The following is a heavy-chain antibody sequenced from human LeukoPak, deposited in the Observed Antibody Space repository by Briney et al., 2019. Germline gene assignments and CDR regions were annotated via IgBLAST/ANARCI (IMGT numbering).Heavy chain of an antibody. Sequence: GESLKISCQDSGDDFTKFWVAWVRQMPGKGLEWMGIIYPGDSDTRYSPSFQGQVTISADKSISTAYLQWSSLKASDTAMYYCARVVVAATRDYYYMDVWGKGTTVTISS. CDR3: ARVVVAATRDYYYMDV. D-gene: IGHD2-15*01. CDR2: IYPGDSDT. J-gene: IGHJ6*03. V-gene: IGHV5-51*01. CDR1: GDDFTKFW.